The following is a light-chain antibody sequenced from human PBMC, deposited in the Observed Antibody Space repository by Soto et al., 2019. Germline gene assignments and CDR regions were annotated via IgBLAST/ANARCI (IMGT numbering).Light chain of an antibody. CDR2: AAS. J-gene: IGKJ1*01. CDR1: QSIRKY. Sequence: ESQMTQSPSSLSASVGDRVIITCRASQSIRKYLNWYQHKPGKVPTLLIYAASSLQSGVPSRFSGSGSGTEFTLTITSLQPEDFATYYCQQYNGHSTWTFGQGTKVDIK. CDR3: QQYNGHSTWT. V-gene: IGKV1-39*01.